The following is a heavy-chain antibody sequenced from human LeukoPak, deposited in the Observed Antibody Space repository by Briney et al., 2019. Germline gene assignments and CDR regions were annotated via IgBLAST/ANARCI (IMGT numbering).Heavy chain of an antibody. CDR1: GFTFSSYA. J-gene: IGHJ4*02. D-gene: IGHD3-3*01. V-gene: IGHV3-23*01. Sequence: GGSLRLSCAASGFTFSSYAMSWVRQAPGKELEWVSAISGSGGSTYYADSVKGRFTISRDNSKNTLYLQMNSLRAEDTAVYYCARNYDFWSGYTIWGQGTLVTVSS. CDR3: ARNYDFWSGYTI. CDR2: ISGSGGST.